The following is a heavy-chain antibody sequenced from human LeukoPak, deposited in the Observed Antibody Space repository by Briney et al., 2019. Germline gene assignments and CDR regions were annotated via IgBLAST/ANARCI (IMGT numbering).Heavy chain of an antibody. CDR2: IYYSGST. CDR1: GGSISSSSYY. D-gene: IGHD6-13*01. Sequence: SETLSLTCTVSGGSISSSSYYWGWIRQPPGKGLEWIGSIYYSGSTYYNPSLKSRVTISVDTSKNQFSLKLSSVTAADTAVYYCARRRYSSSWYAYFDYWGQGTLITVSS. CDR3: ARRRYSSSWYAYFDY. V-gene: IGHV4-39*01. J-gene: IGHJ4*02.